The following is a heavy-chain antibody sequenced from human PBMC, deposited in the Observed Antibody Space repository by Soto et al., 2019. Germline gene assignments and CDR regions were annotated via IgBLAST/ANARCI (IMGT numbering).Heavy chain of an antibody. CDR3: ARGEVAATPPYYYYGMDV. J-gene: IGHJ6*02. V-gene: IGHV1-69*13. D-gene: IGHD2-15*01. Sequence: VKVSCKASGGTFSSYAISWVRQAPGQGLEWMGGIIPIFGTANYAQKFQGRVTITADESTSTAYMELSSLRSEDTAVYYCARGEVAATPPYYYYGMDVWGQGTTVTVSS. CDR2: IIPIFGTA. CDR1: GGTFSSYA.